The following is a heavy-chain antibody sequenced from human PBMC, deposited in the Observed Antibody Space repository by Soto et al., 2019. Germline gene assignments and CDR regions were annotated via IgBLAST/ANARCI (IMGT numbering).Heavy chain of an antibody. V-gene: IGHV1-69*06. CDR3: ARDTTATTVPYFDY. Sequence: QVQLVQSGAEVKRPGSSVRVSCKASGGTFSNYAFSWVRQAPGQGLEWMGAIITKFGTTNYAQNFQGRVTISADRSTSTVYLELSSLRSEDTAVYYCARDTTATTVPYFDYWGQGTLVTVSS. CDR1: GGTFSNYA. CDR2: IITKFGTT. D-gene: IGHD1-1*01. J-gene: IGHJ4*02.